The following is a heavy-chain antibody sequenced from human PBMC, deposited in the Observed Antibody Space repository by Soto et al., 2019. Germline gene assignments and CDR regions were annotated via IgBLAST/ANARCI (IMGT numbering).Heavy chain of an antibody. Sequence: EVQLLESGGGLVQPGGSLRLSCVGSGFPFSTYTINWVRQTPGKGPVWVSGIYGDATKTHYAGSVRGRFTISRDNPSNIVYLQMYSLRAEDTAIYYCVKDLTPDGLWEFDYWGQGTPVTVS. CDR3: VKDLTPDGLWEFDY. CDR2: IYGDATKT. V-gene: IGHV3-23*01. J-gene: IGHJ4*02. CDR1: GFPFSTYT. D-gene: IGHD1-26*01.